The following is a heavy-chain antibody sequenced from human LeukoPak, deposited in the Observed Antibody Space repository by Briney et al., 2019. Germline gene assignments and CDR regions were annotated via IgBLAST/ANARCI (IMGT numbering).Heavy chain of an antibody. CDR2: FDPEDGET. CDR1: GYTLTELS. D-gene: IGHD1-1*01. V-gene: IGHV1-24*01. Sequence: ASVTVSCKVSGYTLTELSMHWVRQAPGKGLEWMGGFDPEDGETICAQKFQGRVTMTEDTSTDTAYMELSSLRSEDTAVYYCATAAVPFERGSYYFDYWGQGTLVTVSS. J-gene: IGHJ4*02. CDR3: ATAAVPFERGSYYFDY.